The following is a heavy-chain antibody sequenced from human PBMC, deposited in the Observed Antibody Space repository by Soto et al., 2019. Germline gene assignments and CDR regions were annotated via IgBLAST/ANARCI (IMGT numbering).Heavy chain of an antibody. V-gene: IGHV1-8*01. J-gene: IGHJ3*02. Sequence: GASVKISCKASGYTFTSYDINWVRQATGQGLEWMGWMNPNSGNTGYAQKFQGRVTMTRNTSISTAYMELSSLRSEDTAVYYCARGRGYSYSDAFDIWGQGTMVTVSS. CDR3: ARGRGYSYSDAFDI. CDR2: MNPNSGNT. D-gene: IGHD5-18*01. CDR1: GYTFTSYD.